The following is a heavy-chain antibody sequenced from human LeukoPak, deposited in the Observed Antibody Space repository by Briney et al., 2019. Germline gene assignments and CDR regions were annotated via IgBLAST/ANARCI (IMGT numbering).Heavy chain of an antibody. CDR3: ARNIPYYDFWSGTKDAFDI. CDR2: INHSGST. Sequence: SETLSLTCAVYGGSFSGYYWSWIRQPPGKGLEWIGEINHSGSTNYNPSLKSRVTISVDTSKNQFSLKLSSVTAADTAVYCCARNIPYYDFWSGTKDAFDIWGQGTMVTVSS. CDR1: GGSFSGYY. V-gene: IGHV4-34*01. D-gene: IGHD3-3*01. J-gene: IGHJ3*02.